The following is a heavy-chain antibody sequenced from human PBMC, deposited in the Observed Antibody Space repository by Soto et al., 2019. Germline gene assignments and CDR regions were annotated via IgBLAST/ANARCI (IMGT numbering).Heavy chain of an antibody. Sequence: QVQLVQSGAEVKKPGASVKVSCKASGYTFTSYAMHWVRQAPGQRLEWMGWINAGNGNTKYSQKFQGRVTITRDTSASTAYMELSSLRYEDTAVYYCARGLNGYLHYFDYWGQGTPVTVSS. D-gene: IGHD5-18*01. J-gene: IGHJ4*02. CDR2: INAGNGNT. CDR1: GYTFTSYA. V-gene: IGHV1-3*01. CDR3: ARGLNGYLHYFDY.